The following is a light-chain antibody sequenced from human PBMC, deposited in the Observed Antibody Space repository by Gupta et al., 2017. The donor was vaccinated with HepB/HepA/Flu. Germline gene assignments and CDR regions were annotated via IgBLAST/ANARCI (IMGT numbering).Light chain of an antibody. CDR3: QQTSTVPWT. CDR1: QSIGTS. Sequence: EIVLTQSPDFQSVTPKEKVTITCRATQSIGTSLHWYQHKPGQSPKLLIKYASKSFSGVHSRFSGSGDGTDFNLTINNWEAEDAGPFFCQQTSTVPWTFGQGKRLELK. V-gene: IGKV6-21*01. CDR2: YAS. J-gene: IGKJ1*01.